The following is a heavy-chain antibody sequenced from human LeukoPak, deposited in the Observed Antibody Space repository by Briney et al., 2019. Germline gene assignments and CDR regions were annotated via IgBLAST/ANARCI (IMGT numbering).Heavy chain of an antibody. CDR2: ISGSGGST. J-gene: IGHJ5*02. CDR1: GFTFSSYA. V-gene: IGHV3-23*01. D-gene: IGHD4-23*01. CDR3: AKDPMGVTHPHNWFDP. Sequence: GSLRLSCAASGFTFSSYAMSWVRQAPGKGLEWVSAISGSGGSTYYADSVKGRFTISRDNSKNTLYLQMNSLRAEDTAVYYCAKDPMGVTHPHNWFDPWGQGTLVTVSS.